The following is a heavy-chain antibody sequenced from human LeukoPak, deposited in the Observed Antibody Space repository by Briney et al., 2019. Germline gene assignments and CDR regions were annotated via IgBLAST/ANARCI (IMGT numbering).Heavy chain of an antibody. CDR1: GFTFSSYA. J-gene: IGHJ4*02. V-gene: IGHV3-23*01. CDR3: AKMYYDFWSGYYFFDY. CDR2: INGSGGST. Sequence: GGSLRLSCAASGFTFSSYAMSWVRQAPGKGLEWVSAINGSGGSTYYADSVKGRLTISRDNSKNTLYLQMNSLRAEDTAVYYCAKMYYDFWSGYYFFDYWGQGTLVTVSS. D-gene: IGHD3-3*01.